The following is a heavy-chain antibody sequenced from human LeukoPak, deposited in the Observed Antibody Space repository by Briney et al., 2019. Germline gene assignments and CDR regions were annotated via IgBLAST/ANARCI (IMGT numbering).Heavy chain of an antibody. CDR2: INPNSGGS. Sequence: ASVKVSCKASGYTFANYGFNWVRQAPGQGLEWMGWINPNSGGSNCAQKFQGRVAMTRETSISTAYMELSRLSSDDTAVYYCARVQVSDDNWGFFDYWGQGTLVTVSS. J-gene: IGHJ4*02. V-gene: IGHV1-2*02. CDR1: GYTFANYG. D-gene: IGHD1-1*01. CDR3: ARVQVSDDNWGFFDY.